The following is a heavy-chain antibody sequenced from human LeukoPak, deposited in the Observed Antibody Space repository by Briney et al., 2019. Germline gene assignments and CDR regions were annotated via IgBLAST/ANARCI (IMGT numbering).Heavy chain of an antibody. D-gene: IGHD6-19*01. CDR3: AKVKSSGWYYFDY. CDR2: ISGSGGST. CDR1: GFTVSNNY. V-gene: IGHV3-23*01. Sequence: PGGSLRLSCAVSGFTVSNNYMSWVRQAPGKGLEWVSAISGSGGSTYYADSVKGRFTISRDNSKNTLYLQMNSLRAEDTAVYYCAKVKSSGWYYFDYWGQGTLVTVSS. J-gene: IGHJ4*02.